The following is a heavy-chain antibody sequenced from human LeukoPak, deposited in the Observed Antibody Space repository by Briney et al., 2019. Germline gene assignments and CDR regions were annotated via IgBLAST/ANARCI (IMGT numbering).Heavy chain of an antibody. V-gene: IGHV3-11*01. CDR3: ARAPEWDLLPFDY. CDR1: GFTFSDYY. J-gene: IGHJ4*02. D-gene: IGHD1-26*01. Sequence: PGGSLRLSCAASGFTFSDYYMSWIRQAPGKGLEWVSYIGSSGSTIYYADSVKGRFTISRDNAKNSLYLQMNGLRAEDTAVYYCARAPEWDLLPFDYWGQGTLVTVSS. CDR2: IGSSGSTI.